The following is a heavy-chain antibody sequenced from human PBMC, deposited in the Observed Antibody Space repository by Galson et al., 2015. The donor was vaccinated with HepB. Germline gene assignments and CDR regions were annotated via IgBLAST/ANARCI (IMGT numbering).Heavy chain of an antibody. CDR2: IWYDGRKT. Sequence: SLRLSCAASGFTFSSYGMHWVRQATGKGLEWVAVIWYDGRKTYYSDSVKGRFTISRDNSKNTLYLQMNSLRDDDTAVYYCARDSGIAGADDYWGQGTLVTVSS. CDR1: GFTFSSYG. V-gene: IGHV3-33*01. J-gene: IGHJ4*02. CDR3: ARDSGIAGADDY. D-gene: IGHD6-13*01.